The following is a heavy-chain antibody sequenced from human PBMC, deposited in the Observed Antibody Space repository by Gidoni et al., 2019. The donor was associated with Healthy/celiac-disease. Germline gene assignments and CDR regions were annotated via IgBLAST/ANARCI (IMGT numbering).Heavy chain of an antibody. CDR2: ISSSSSYI. V-gene: IGHV3-21*01. CDR1: GFTFSSYS. D-gene: IGHD2-15*01. CDR3: ARIGYCSGGSCYYSGYYYYYGMDV. J-gene: IGHJ6*02. Sequence: EVQLVEAGGGLVKPGGSLRLSCAASGFTFSSYSMNWVRQAPGKGLAWVSSISSSSSYIYYADSVKGGFPISRDNAKNSLYLQMNSLRAEDTSVYYCARIGYCSGGSCYYSGYYYYYGMDVWGQGTTVTVSS.